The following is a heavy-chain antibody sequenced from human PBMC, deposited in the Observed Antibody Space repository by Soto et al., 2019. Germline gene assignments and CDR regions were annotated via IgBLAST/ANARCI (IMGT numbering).Heavy chain of an antibody. CDR1: GASISSYY. Sequence: SETLSLTCSVSGASISSYYWTWIRQPPGGGLEWIGYMHHTQGTNDNPSLRGRVHMSIDTSMNQFSLRLTSVTAADTAVYYCARVPFVGYFDWLDPWGHGTLVTAPQ. V-gene: IGHV4-59*01. D-gene: IGHD3-9*01. CDR3: ARVPFVGYFDWLDP. CDR2: MHHTQGT. J-gene: IGHJ5*02.